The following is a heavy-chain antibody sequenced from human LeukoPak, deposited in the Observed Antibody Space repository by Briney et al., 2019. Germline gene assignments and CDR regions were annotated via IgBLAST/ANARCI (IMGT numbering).Heavy chain of an antibody. CDR1: GGTFSSYA. V-gene: IGHV1-69*13. CDR3: ARGSSIYYYYYMDV. Sequence: ASVKVSCKASGGTFSSYAISWVRRAPGQGLEWMGGIIPIFGTANYAQKFQGRVTITADESTSTAYMELSSLRSEDTAVYYCARGSSIYYYYYMDVWGKGTTVTVSS. CDR2: IIPIFGTA. J-gene: IGHJ6*03.